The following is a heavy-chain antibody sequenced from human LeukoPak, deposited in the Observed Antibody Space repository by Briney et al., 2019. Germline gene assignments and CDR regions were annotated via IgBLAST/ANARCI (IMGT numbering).Heavy chain of an antibody. CDR1: GFTFSSYG. CDR3: AKDGDCSGGTCTSGPFDY. D-gene: IGHD2-15*01. CDR2: IRYDGSKK. J-gene: IGHJ4*02. V-gene: IGHV3-30*02. Sequence: GGSLRLSCATPGFTFSSYGMHWVCQAPGKRLEWVAFIRYDGSKKVYADSVKGRFAISRDNSKNTLYLQMNSLRGEDTSVYYCAKDGDCSGGTCTSGPFDYWGQGTLVTVSS.